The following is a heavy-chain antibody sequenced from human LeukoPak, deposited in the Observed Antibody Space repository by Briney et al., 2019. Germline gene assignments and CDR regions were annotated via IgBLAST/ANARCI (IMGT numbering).Heavy chain of an antibody. CDR3: ARLQYSFLYGSGSYGVDY. V-gene: IGHV3-23*01. J-gene: IGHJ4*02. Sequence: PGGSLRLSCAASGFTFSSYAMSWVRQAPGKGLEWVSAISGSGGSTYYADSVKGRFTISRDNSKNTLYLQMNSLRAEDTAVYYCARLQYSFLYGSGSYGVDYWGQGTLATVSS. CDR1: GFTFSSYA. D-gene: IGHD3-10*01. CDR2: ISGSGGST.